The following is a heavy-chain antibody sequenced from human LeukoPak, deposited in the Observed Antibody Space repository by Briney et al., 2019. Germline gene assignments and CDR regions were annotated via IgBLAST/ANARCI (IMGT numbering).Heavy chain of an antibody. CDR2: ISAYNGNT. CDR1: GYTFTSYG. D-gene: IGHD3-22*01. J-gene: IGHJ6*03. Sequence: GASVKVSCKASGYTFTSYGISWVRQAPGQGPEWMGWISAYNGNTNYAQKLQGRVTMTTDTSTSTAYMELRSLRSDDTAVYYCARHTYYYDSSGYYYYYYYMDVWGKGTTVTVSS. CDR3: ARHTYYYDSSGYYYYYYYMDV. V-gene: IGHV1-18*01.